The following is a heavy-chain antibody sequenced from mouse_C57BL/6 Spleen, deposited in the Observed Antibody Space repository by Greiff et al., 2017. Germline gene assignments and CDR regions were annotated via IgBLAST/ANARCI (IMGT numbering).Heavy chain of an antibody. V-gene: IGHV15-2*01. CDR3: ARQGITTVPNWYFDV. Sequence: QVHVKQSGSELRSPGSSVTLSCKDFDSEVFPIAYMSWVRQKPGHGFEWIGGILPSIGRTIYGEKFEDKATLDADTLSNTAYLELNSLTSEDSAIYYCARQGITTVPNWYFDVWGTGTTVTVSS. CDR1: DSEVFPIAY. CDR2: ILPSIGRT. D-gene: IGHD1-1*01. J-gene: IGHJ1*03.